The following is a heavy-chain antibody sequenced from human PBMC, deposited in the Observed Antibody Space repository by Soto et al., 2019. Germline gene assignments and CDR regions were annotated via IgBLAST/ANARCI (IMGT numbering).Heavy chain of an antibody. V-gene: IGHV4-61*01. CDR2: IYYTGST. Sequence: SETLSLTCTVSGGSVSSESHYWSWIRQTPGKGREWIGYIYYTGSTNYNPSLKGRVTMSVDTSRYQVSLRLRSVTRADTAVYYCERDQYDFQSSSYYYATEVWGQGTKVTVSS. D-gene: IGHD3-3*01. J-gene: IGHJ6*02. CDR1: GGSVSSESHY. CDR3: ERDQYDFQSSSYYYATEV.